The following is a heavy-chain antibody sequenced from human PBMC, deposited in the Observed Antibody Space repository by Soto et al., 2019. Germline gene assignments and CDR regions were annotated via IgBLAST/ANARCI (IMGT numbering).Heavy chain of an antibody. CDR3: ARGGAMGVDY. CDR1: GFTFNTHW. CDR2: IYFDGITT. J-gene: IGHJ4*02. D-gene: IGHD1-26*01. Sequence: GGSLRLSCTASGFTFNTHWMHWVRQAPGKGLVWVSRIYFDGITTNYADSVKGRLTASRDNAKNTVYLHVNTLRDEDTAVYYCARGGAMGVDYWGQGTLVTVSS. V-gene: IGHV3-74*01.